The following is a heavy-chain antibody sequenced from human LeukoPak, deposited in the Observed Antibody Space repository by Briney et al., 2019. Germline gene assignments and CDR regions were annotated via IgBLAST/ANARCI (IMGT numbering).Heavy chain of an antibody. CDR2: IKPSGGST. D-gene: IGHD1-7*01. V-gene: IGHV1-46*01. Sequence: GASVKVSCKASGYTFTSYYMHWVRQAPGQGLEWMGIIKPSGGSTSYAQKFQGRVTMTRDTSTSTVYMELSSLRSEDTAVYYCARAGSITGTTVDAFDIWGQGTMVTVSS. CDR1: GYTFTSYY. CDR3: ARAGSITGTTVDAFDI. J-gene: IGHJ3*02.